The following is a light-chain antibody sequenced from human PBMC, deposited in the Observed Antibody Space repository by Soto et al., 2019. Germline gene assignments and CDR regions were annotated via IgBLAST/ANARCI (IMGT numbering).Light chain of an antibody. Sequence: QSALTQPASVSGSPGQSISISCTGTSSDVGGYKYVSWYQHHPGKAPKLMIYDVSNRPSGVSNRFSGSKSGNTASLTISGLQAEDEADYYCNSYTTTGTRVFGGGTKLTVL. CDR3: NSYTTTGTRV. J-gene: IGLJ2*01. CDR2: DVS. V-gene: IGLV2-14*03. CDR1: SSDVGGYKY.